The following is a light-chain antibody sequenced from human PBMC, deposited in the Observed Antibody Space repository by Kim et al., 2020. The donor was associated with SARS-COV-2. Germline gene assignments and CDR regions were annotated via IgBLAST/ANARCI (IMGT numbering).Light chain of an antibody. CDR2: SAS. J-gene: IGKJ2*01. CDR3: QQSFISPYT. V-gene: IGKV1-39*01. Sequence: SASVGDTVTITCRASRGIRNYLNWYQQKPGKAPELLIYSASSLQSGVPSRFSGSGSGTDFTLTISSLHPEDFATYYCQQSFISPYTFGQGTKLEI. CDR1: RGIRNY.